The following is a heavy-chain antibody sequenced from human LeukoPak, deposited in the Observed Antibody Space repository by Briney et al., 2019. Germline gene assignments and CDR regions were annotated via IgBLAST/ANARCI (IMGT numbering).Heavy chain of an antibody. Sequence: SETLSLTCTVSGGSISSYYWSWIRQPPGKGLEWIGYIYYSGSTNYNPSLKSRVTISVDTSKNQFSLKLSSVTAADTAVYYCASKADYGDYFYWGQGTLVTVSS. CDR3: ASKADYGDYFY. V-gene: IGHV4-59*01. D-gene: IGHD4-17*01. J-gene: IGHJ4*02. CDR2: IYYSGST. CDR1: GGSISSYY.